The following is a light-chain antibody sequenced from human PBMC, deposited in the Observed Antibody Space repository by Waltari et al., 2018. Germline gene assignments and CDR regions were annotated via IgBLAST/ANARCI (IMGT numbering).Light chain of an antibody. CDR1: SPHIGVCP. V-gene: IGLV1-44*01. CDR3: AAWDRSLRIVV. CDR2: GFI. J-gene: IGLJ2*01. Sequence: QSVLTQPPPASGTPGQRVTLPCSACSPHIGVCPVNWYQQFPGTAPKLLISGFIQRPSGVPDRFSGSKSGTSASLAISGLQSEDEADYFCAAWDRSLRIVVFGGGTKLTVL.